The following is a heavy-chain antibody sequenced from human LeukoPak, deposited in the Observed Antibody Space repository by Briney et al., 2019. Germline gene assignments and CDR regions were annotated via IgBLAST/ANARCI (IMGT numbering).Heavy chain of an antibody. J-gene: IGHJ4*02. V-gene: IGHV3-30*18. CDR2: ISYDGSNK. CDR1: GFTFSSYG. CDR3: AKDHCSSTSCSLDY. Sequence: GSLRLSCAASGFTFSSYGMHWVRQAPGKGLEWVAVISYDGSNKYYADSVKGRFTISRDNSKNTLYLQMNSLRAEDTAVYYCAKDHCSSTSCSLDYWGQGTLVTVSS. D-gene: IGHD2-2*01.